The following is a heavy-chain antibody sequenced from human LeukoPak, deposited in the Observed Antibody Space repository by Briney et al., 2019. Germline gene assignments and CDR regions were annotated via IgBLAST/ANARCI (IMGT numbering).Heavy chain of an antibody. CDR3: ASQIQLWRIDY. J-gene: IGHJ4*02. V-gene: IGHV4-39*01. CDR2: IYYSGST. Sequence: SETLSLTCTVSGGSISSSSYYWGWIRQPPGKGLEWIGSIYYSGSTYYNPSLKSRVTISVDTSKNQFSLKLSSVTAADTAVCYCASQIQLWRIDYWGQGTLVTVSS. D-gene: IGHD5-18*01. CDR1: GGSISSSSYY.